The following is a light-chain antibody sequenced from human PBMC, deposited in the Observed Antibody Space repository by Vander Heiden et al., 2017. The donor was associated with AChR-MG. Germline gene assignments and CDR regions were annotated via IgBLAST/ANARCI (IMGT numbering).Light chain of an antibody. CDR1: SSNIGSNN. Sequence: QSVLTQPPSASGTRGQRVTIAGSGSSSNIGSNNVTWDQQLPGTGPKLLIYSNNPRPSGVPDRFSGSKSGTSASLAISGRQSEDEADYYCAAGDDSLNGLVFGGGTKLTVL. CDR2: SNN. V-gene: IGLV1-44*01. J-gene: IGLJ2*01. CDR3: AAGDDSLNGLV.